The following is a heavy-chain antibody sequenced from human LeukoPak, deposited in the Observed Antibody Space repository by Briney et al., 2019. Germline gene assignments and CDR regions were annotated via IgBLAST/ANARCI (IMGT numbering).Heavy chain of an antibody. CDR3: TRGLGKYCSGGSCYSTVGFDY. Sequence: GGSLRLSCAASGFTFSNYAIHWVRQAPGKGLEWVAVISYDGGHKYYADSVKGRFTISRDNSKNTLYLQINSLRAEDTAVYYCTRGLGKYCSGGSCYSTVGFDYWGQGTLVTVSS. V-gene: IGHV3-30-3*01. D-gene: IGHD2-15*01. CDR1: GFTFSNYA. J-gene: IGHJ4*02. CDR2: ISYDGGHK.